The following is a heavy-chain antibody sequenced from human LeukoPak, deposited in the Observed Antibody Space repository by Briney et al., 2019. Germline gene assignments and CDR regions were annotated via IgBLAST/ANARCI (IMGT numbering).Heavy chain of an antibody. Sequence: GGSLRLSCAASGFSVSSDYMTWVRQAPRKGLEWVSVIYSGGSAYYADSVKGRFTISRDNSKNTLYLQMNNLRVEDTAVYFCARYHTALNYWGQGTLVTASS. CDR3: ARYHTALNY. V-gene: IGHV3-53*01. J-gene: IGHJ4*02. CDR1: GFSVSSDY. D-gene: IGHD5-18*01. CDR2: IYSGGSA.